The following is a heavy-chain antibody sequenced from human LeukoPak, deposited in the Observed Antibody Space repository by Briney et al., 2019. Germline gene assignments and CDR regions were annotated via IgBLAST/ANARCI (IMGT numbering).Heavy chain of an antibody. CDR3: ARHRIVVVPAATFDF. CDR2: IYYSGST. D-gene: IGHD2-2*01. Sequence: SETLSLTCTVSGGSLSSSSYYWGWIRQPPGTGLEWIGSIYYSGSTYYNPSLKSRVTISVDTSKNQFSLKLSSVTAADTAVYYCARHRIVVVPAATFDFWGQGTLVTVSS. CDR1: GGSLSSSSYY. J-gene: IGHJ4*02. V-gene: IGHV4-39*01.